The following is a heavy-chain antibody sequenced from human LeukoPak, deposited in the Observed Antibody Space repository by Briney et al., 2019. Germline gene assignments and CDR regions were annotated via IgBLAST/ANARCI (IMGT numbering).Heavy chain of an antibody. CDR2: INPNSGGT. CDR1: GYTFTSYG. CDR3: ARDLWELNYFDY. D-gene: IGHD1-26*01. Sequence: GASVKVSCKASGYTFTSYGISWVRQAPGQGLEWMGWINPNSGGTNYAQKFQGRVTMTRDTSISTAYMELSRLRSDDTAVYYCARDLWELNYFDYWGQGTLVTVSS. V-gene: IGHV1-2*02. J-gene: IGHJ4*02.